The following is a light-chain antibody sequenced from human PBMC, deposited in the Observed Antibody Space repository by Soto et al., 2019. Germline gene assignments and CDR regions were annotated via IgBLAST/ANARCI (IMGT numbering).Light chain of an antibody. Sequence: QSALTQPASVSGSPGQSITISCTGTSSDVGGYNYVSWYQQHPGKAPKLMIYEVNNRPSGVSNRFSGSKSGNTASLTISGLQADDEADYYCNSYTSSSTYVVFGGGTKLTVL. J-gene: IGLJ2*01. CDR3: NSYTSSSTYVV. V-gene: IGLV2-14*01. CDR1: SSDVGGYNY. CDR2: EVN.